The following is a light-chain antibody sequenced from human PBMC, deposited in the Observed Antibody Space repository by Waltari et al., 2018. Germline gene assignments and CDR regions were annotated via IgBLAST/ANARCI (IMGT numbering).Light chain of an antibody. CDR1: SSNIGAAYD. CDR3: QSYDYSLRAAV. CDR2: VNN. J-gene: IGLJ2*01. Sequence: QSVLTQPPSVSGAPGQRVTISCTGNSSNIGAAYDVHWYHQVPGTAPKLHMYVNNNRASGGPARCAGAKSGPSASLAITGLQAEDEADYYCQSYDYSLRAAVFGGGTKLTVL. V-gene: IGLV1-40*01.